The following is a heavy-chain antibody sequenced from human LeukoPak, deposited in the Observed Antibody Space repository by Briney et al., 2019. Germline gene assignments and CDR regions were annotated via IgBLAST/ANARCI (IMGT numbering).Heavy chain of an antibody. CDR3: ARLFGCSGGSCYSYNAFDI. Sequence: WETLSLTCTVSSGSISSYYWSWIRQPPGKGLEWIGYIYYSGSTNYIPSLKSRVTISVDTSKNQFSLKLSSVTAADTAVYYCARLFGCSGGSCYSYNAFDIWGQGTMVTVSS. CDR1: SGSISSYY. V-gene: IGHV4-59*08. CDR2: IYYSGST. J-gene: IGHJ3*02. D-gene: IGHD2-15*01.